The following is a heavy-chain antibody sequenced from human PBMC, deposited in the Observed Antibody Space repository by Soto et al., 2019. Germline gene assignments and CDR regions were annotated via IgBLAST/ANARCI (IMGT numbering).Heavy chain of an antibody. D-gene: IGHD3-10*01. CDR3: ARYSPELWFGELSWFDP. Sequence: QLQLQESGPGLVKPSETLSLTCTVSGGSISSSSYYWGWIRQPPGKGLEWIGSIYYSGSTYYNPSLKRRVTLSVATSKNQYSLKLSSVPAADTAVYYCARYSPELWFGELSWFDPCGQGTLVTVSS. V-gene: IGHV4-39*01. CDR1: GGSISSSSYY. J-gene: IGHJ5*02. CDR2: IYYSGST.